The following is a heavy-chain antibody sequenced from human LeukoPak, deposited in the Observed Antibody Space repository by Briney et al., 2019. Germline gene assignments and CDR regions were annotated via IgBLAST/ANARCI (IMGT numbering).Heavy chain of an antibody. V-gene: IGHV3-21*01. Sequence: GGSLRLSCAASGFSSYSLNWVRQAPGKGLEWVSSISSGSDYIHYADSVKGRFTISRDNAKNSLYLQMNSLRAEDTAVYYCARDRSEDGSGWLDYWGQGTLVTVSS. CDR3: ARDRSEDGSGWLDY. D-gene: IGHD6-19*01. CDR1: GFSSYS. CDR2: ISSGSDYI. J-gene: IGHJ4*02.